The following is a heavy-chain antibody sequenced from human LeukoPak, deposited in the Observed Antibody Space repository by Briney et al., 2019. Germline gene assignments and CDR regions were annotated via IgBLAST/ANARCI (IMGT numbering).Heavy chain of an antibody. V-gene: IGHV1-69*05. J-gene: IGHJ4*02. CDR2: IIPIFGTA. D-gene: IGHD3-22*01. CDR1: GGTFSSYA. CDR3: ARDHGYYYDSSGLFDY. Sequence: SVKVSCKASGGTFSSYAISWVRQAPGQGREWMGRIIPIFGTANYAQKFQGRVTITTDESTSTAYMELSSLRSEDTAVYYCARDHGYYYDSSGLFDYWGQGTLVTVSS.